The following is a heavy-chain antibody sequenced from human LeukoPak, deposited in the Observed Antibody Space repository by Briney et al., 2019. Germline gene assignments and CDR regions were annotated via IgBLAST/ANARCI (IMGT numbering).Heavy chain of an antibody. CDR1: GFSISGFW. CDR2: IREDGSRL. Sequence: GGSLRLSCVGSGFSISGFWMTWVRQAPGKGLEWVANIREDGSRLYYVDSVKGRFTISRDNAKNSLYLQMSNLRAEDTSVYYCARDHNYFGSDRYYDAFDIWGQGTMVTVSS. CDR3: ARDHNYFGSDRYYDAFDI. V-gene: IGHV3-7*01. D-gene: IGHD2-21*02. J-gene: IGHJ3*02.